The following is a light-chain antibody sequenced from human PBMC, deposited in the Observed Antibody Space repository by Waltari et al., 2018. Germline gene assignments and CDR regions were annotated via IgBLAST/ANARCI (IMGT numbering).Light chain of an antibody. J-gene: IGKJ1*01. V-gene: IGKV3-20*01. Sequence: EIVLTQSPGTLSLSPGERATLSCRASQSISSGYLAWYQQKPGQAPRLLISRASSRATGIPDRFSGSGSATDFTLTISRLEPEDFAVYYCQRYDDAPRTFGQGTKVEI. CDR1: QSISSGY. CDR3: QRYDDAPRT. CDR2: RAS.